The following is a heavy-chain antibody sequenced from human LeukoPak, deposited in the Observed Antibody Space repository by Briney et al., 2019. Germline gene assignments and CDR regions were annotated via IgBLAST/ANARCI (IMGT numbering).Heavy chain of an antibody. CDR2: FGGTVDDT. V-gene: IGHV3-23*01. CDR1: AFIFNNYA. Sequence: GGSLRLSCVASAFIFNNYAMSWVRQAPGKGLEWVSVFGGTVDDTYYADSVKGRFTISRDNSKNTLYLQMNSLRDEDTAAYYCARSGLNRFDYWGQGTLVTVSS. D-gene: IGHD2-15*01. CDR3: ARSGLNRFDY. J-gene: IGHJ4*02.